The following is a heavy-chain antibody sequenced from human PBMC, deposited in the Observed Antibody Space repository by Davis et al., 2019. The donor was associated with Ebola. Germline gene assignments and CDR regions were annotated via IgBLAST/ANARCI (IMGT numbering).Heavy chain of an antibody. J-gene: IGHJ6*02. CDR1: GFTFSSYN. Sequence: GGSLRLSCAASGFTFSSYNMNWVRQAPGKGLEWVSYISSSSSTIYYADSVKGRFTISRDNAKNSLYLQMNSLRDEDTAVYYCARAQLRATTFVRTGGMNVWGQGTTVTVSS. V-gene: IGHV3-48*02. D-gene: IGHD1-26*01. CDR2: ISSSSSTI. CDR3: ARAQLRATTFVRTGGMNV.